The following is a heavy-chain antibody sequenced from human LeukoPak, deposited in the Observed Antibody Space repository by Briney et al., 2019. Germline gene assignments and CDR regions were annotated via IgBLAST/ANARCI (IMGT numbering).Heavy chain of an antibody. V-gene: IGHV3-30*02. CDR3: AKDRCNGNSCYGFDY. CDR2: IRYDGTNK. Sequence: GGSLRLSCAASGFTFTNYGMHWVRQAPGKGLEWVAFIRYDGTNKYYADFVKGRFTISRDNSKNTLYLQMNSLRAEDTAVYYCAKDRCNGNSCYGFDYWGQGPRVTVSS. CDR1: GFTFTNYG. D-gene: IGHD2/OR15-2a*01. J-gene: IGHJ4*02.